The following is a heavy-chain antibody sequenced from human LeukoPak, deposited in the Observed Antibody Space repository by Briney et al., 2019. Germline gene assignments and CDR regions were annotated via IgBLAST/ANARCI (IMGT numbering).Heavy chain of an antibody. D-gene: IGHD6-13*01. CDR2: IIASGDTS. Sequence: GGSLRLSCEASGFTFSNYAMSWVRQAPGKGLEWVSGIIASGDTSYSPDSVKGRFTLSRDNSKNTLYLQMDSLRAEDTAIYYCAKEGAAVGTYFFDHWGQGTLVTVSS. V-gene: IGHV3-23*01. CDR1: GFTFSNYA. CDR3: AKEGAAVGTYFFDH. J-gene: IGHJ4*02.